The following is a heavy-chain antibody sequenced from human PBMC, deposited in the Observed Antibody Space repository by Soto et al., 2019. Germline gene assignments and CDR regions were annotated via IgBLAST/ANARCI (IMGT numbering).Heavy chain of an antibody. D-gene: IGHD3-22*01. CDR2: ISGSGGST. J-gene: IGHJ4*02. CDR1: GFTFSSYA. V-gene: IGHV3-23*01. Sequence: PGGSLRLSCAASGFTFSSYAMSWVRLAPGKGLEWVSAISGSGGSTYYADSVKGRFTISRDNSKNTLYLQMNSLRAEDTAVYYCAKDYYDSSGYYVSYYFDYWGQGTLVTVSS. CDR3: AKDYYDSSGYYVSYYFDY.